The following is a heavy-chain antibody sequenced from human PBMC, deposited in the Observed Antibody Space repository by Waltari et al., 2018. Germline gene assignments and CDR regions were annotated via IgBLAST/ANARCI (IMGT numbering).Heavy chain of an antibody. D-gene: IGHD2-15*01. Sequence: QVQLQESGPGLVKPSETLSLTCTVSGGSISSYYWSWIRQPPGKGLEWIGYIYYSGSTNYNPSLKSQVTISVDTSKNQFSLKLSSVTAADTAVYYCARDRTTRYYYYGMDVWGQGTTVTVSS. CDR2: IYYSGST. CDR3: ARDRTTRYYYYGMDV. CDR1: GGSISSYY. V-gene: IGHV4-59*01. J-gene: IGHJ6*02.